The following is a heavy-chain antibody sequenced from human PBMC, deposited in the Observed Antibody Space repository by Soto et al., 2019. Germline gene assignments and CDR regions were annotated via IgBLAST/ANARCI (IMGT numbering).Heavy chain of an antibody. CDR3: AMGISSGWYGQGNYGMDV. D-gene: IGHD6-19*01. Sequence: QVQLVQSGAEVKKPGSSVKVSCKASGGTFSSYAISWVRQAPGQGLEWMGGIIPIFGTANYAQKFQGRVTITADESTSTAYMELSSLRSEDTAVYYCAMGISSGWYGQGNYGMDVWGQGTTVTVSS. CDR2: IIPIFGTA. J-gene: IGHJ6*02. V-gene: IGHV1-69*12. CDR1: GGTFSSYA.